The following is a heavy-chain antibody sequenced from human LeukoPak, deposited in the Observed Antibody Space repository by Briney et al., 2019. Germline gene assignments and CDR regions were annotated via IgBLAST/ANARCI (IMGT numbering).Heavy chain of an antibody. J-gene: IGHJ6*02. V-gene: IGHV4-38-2*02. CDR3: ARTGDSSVIYYYYYGMDV. D-gene: IGHD3-22*01. CDR1: GYSISSDYY. Sequence: SETLSLTCTVSGYSISSDYYWGWIRQPPGRGLEWIGSIYHSGSTYYNPSLKSRVTISVDTSKNQFSLKLSSVTAADTAVYYCARTGDSSVIYYYYYGMDVWGQGTTVTVS. CDR2: IYHSGST.